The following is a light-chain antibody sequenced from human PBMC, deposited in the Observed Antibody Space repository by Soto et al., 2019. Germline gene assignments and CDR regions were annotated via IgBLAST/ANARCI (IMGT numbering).Light chain of an antibody. CDR3: CSYAGSYTYV. Sequence: QSVLTQPRSVSGSPGQSVTLSCTGTRSDVGGYNYVSWYQQHPGKAPKLMIYDVSKRPSGVPDRFSGSKSGNTASLTISGLQAEDEADYYCCSYAGSYTYVFGTGTKLTVL. V-gene: IGLV2-11*01. CDR1: RSDVGGYNY. CDR2: DVS. J-gene: IGLJ1*01.